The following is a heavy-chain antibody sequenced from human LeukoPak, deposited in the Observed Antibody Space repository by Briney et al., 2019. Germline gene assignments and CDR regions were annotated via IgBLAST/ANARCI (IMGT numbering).Heavy chain of an antibody. Sequence: AAVKVSCQASGCTFVSYGISGVRRAPGPSLEGMGWIGADNANTNYAQKLQGRVTMTTDTSTNTAYMELRSLTSDDTAVYFCARSGRTVTTHFDYWGQGTLVTVSS. CDR3: ARSGRTVTTHFDY. CDR1: GCTFVSYG. J-gene: IGHJ4*02. CDR2: IGADNANT. D-gene: IGHD4-17*01. V-gene: IGHV1-18*01.